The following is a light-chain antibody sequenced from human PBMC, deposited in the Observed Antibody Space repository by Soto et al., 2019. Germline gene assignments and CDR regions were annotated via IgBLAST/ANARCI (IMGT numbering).Light chain of an antibody. V-gene: IGKV3-11*01. CDR2: ETS. Sequence: ENVLTQFPATLSLSPGESATLSCRASEYVRVYLAWYHQKPGQAPRLLMYETSTRAPGIPRRFSGSGSGTDFTLSISSLDPEDSGVYYCQQRNDWPALSFGGGTKVEIK. CDR3: QQRNDWPALS. J-gene: IGKJ4*01. CDR1: EYVRVY.